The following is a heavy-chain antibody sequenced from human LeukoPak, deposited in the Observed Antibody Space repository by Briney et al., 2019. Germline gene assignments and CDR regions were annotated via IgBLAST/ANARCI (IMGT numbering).Heavy chain of an antibody. CDR2: ISSSSSYI. CDR1: GFTFSSYS. V-gene: IGHV3-21*04. Sequence: GGSLRLSCAASGFTFSSYSMNWVRQAPGKGLEWVSSISSSSSYIYYADSVKGRFTISRDNSKNTLYLQMNSLRAEDTAVYYCARARDSGSRSGFDPWGQGTLVTVSS. CDR3: ARARDSGSRSGFDP. J-gene: IGHJ5*02. D-gene: IGHD1-26*01.